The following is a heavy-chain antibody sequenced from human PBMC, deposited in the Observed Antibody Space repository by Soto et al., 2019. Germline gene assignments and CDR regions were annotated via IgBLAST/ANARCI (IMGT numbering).Heavy chain of an antibody. J-gene: IGHJ3*02. Sequence: QVQLQESGPGLVKPSQTLSLTCTGSGGSISSGGSYWSWIRQHPGKCLEWIGYIYYNGRTHYNPSLTSRLTISVDPAKDHVSLNLTSVTAADTAVYYCAPAGSYSSADAFDIWGQGTMVTVSS. CDR3: APAGSYSSADAFDI. D-gene: IGHD3-10*01. V-gene: IGHV4-31*03. CDR2: IYYNGRT. CDR1: GGSISSGGSY.